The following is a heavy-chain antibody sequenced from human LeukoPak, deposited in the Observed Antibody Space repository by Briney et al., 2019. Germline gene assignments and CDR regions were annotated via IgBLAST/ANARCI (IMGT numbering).Heavy chain of an antibody. V-gene: IGHV3-7*01. CDR3: VRESRPGGAMGLYHNLDY. Sequence: HAGGSLRLSCAGSGFTFSDFWMTWVRQTPGKGLEWVANIEEDGTEKNLVDSVKGRFTISRDNTKNLLFLEMNNLRGDDTAIYYCVRESRPGGAMGLYHNLDYWGQGTLVAVSS. D-gene: IGHD1-1*01. J-gene: IGHJ4*02. CDR1: GFTFSDFW. CDR2: IEEDGTEK.